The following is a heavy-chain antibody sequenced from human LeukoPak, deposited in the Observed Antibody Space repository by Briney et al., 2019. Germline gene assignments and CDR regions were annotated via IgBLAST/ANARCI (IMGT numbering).Heavy chain of an antibody. CDR2: INPNSGGT. V-gene: IGHV1-2*04. Sequence: GASVKVSCKASGYTFTGYYMHWVRQAPGQGLEWMGWINPNSGGTNYAQKFQGWVAMTRDTSISTAYMELSRLRSDDTAVYYCARERRTYSGSHRPPNWFDSWGQGTLVTVSS. CDR1: GYTFTGYY. D-gene: IGHD1-26*01. J-gene: IGHJ5*01. CDR3: ARERRTYSGSHRPPNWFDS.